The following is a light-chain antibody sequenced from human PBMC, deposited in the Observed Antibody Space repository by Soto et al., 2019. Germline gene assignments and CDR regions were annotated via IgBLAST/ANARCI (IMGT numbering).Light chain of an antibody. CDR2: GAT. CDR3: QQYDNSPIT. Sequence: EIALMQSPGILSLSPGERASLSCGASQSISSSFLAWYQQKPGQAPRLLIYGATSRATGIPDRFSGTGSETDFTLTISRLKPEDFAVYYCQQYDNSPITFGQGTRLEI. V-gene: IGKV3-20*01. J-gene: IGKJ5*01. CDR1: QSISSSF.